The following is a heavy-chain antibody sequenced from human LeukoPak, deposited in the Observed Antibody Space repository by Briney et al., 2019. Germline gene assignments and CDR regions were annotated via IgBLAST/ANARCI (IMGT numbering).Heavy chain of an antibody. CDR2: IKEDGSAK. J-gene: IGHJ4*02. CDR1: GFTFSRSW. CDR3: ATCAGAPGHY. Sequence: GGSLRLSCVVSGFTFSRSWMSWVRQAPGKGLEWLANIKEDGSAKYYVDSVRGRFTISRDNAENSLYLQMNSLRAEDTATYYCATCAGAPGHYWGQGTLVTVSS. V-gene: IGHV3-7*03.